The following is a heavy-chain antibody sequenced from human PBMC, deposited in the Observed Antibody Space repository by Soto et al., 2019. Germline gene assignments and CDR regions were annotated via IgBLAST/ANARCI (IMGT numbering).Heavy chain of an antibody. J-gene: IGHJ6*02. V-gene: IGHV3-30*18. D-gene: IGHD3-16*01. CDR3: PKIMGEGAMDV. Sequence: QVQLVESGGGVVQPGRSLRLSCAASGFTFSRYGMHWVRQAPVKGLEWVAVISYDGSNKYYADSDSVKGRFTISRDNCNHTLYLQMNSLRAEDTAVYYCPKIMGEGAMDVWGQGTTVIVS. CDR1: GFTFSRYG. CDR2: ISYDGSNK.